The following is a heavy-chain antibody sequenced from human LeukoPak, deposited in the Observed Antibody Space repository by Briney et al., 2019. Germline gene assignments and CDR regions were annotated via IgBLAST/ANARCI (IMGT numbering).Heavy chain of an antibody. CDR2: FDPEDGET. Sequence: ASVKVSCKVSGYTLTELSMHWVRQAPGKGLEWVGGFDPEDGETIYAQKFQGRVTMTEDTSTDTAYMELSSLRSEDTAVYYCATPFRGGYDFDYWGQGTLVTVSS. CDR3: ATPFRGGYDFDY. J-gene: IGHJ4*02. V-gene: IGHV1-24*01. CDR1: GYTLTELS. D-gene: IGHD5-12*01.